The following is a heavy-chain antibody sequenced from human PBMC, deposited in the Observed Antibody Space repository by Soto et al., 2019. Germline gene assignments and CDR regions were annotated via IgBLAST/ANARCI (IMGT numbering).Heavy chain of an antibody. CDR1: GYSFTSYW. J-gene: IGHJ6*03. CDR2: IYPGDSDT. Sequence: PGESLKISCKGSGYSFTSYWIGWVRQMPGKGLEWMGIIYPGDSDTRYSPSFQGQVTISADKSISTAYLQWSSLKASDTAMYYCARRYRIAARPRSSYYYYMDVWGKGTTVTVSS. CDR3: ARRYRIAARPRSSYYYYMDV. V-gene: IGHV5-51*01. D-gene: IGHD6-6*01.